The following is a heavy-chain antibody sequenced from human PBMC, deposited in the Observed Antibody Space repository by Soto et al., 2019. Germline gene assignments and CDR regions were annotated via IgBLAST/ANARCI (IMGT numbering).Heavy chain of an antibody. CDR1: GGSISSYY. CDR2: IYYSGST. Sequence: TSETLSLTCTVSGGSISSYYWSWIRQPPGKGLEWIGYIYYSGSTNYNPSLKSRVTISVDTSKNQFSLKLSSVTAADTAVYYCARHGNIVAAQGYYFDYWGQGTLVTVSS. CDR3: ARHGNIVAAQGYYFDY. J-gene: IGHJ4*02. V-gene: IGHV4-59*08. D-gene: IGHD2-15*01.